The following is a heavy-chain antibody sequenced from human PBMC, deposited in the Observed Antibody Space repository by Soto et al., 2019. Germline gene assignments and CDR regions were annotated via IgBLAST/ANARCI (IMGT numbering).Heavy chain of an antibody. J-gene: IGHJ6*02. CDR1: GGSVSSGSYY. CDR2: IYYSGST. Sequence: SETLSLTCTVSGGSVSSGSYYWSWIRQHPGRGLEWIGYIYYSGSTYYNPSLKSRVTISVDTSKNQFSLKLSSVTAADTAVYYCARGVFSWGTAMVRLSYYYYGMDVWGQGTTVTVSS. D-gene: IGHD5-18*01. V-gene: IGHV4-31*03. CDR3: ARGVFSWGTAMVRLSYYYYGMDV.